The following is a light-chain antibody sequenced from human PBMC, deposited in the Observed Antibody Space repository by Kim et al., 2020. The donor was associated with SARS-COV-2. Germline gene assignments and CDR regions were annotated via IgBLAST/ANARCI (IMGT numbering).Light chain of an antibody. CDR1: QSITSTH. CDR3: QQYGSAPQT. V-gene: IGKV3-20*01. J-gene: IGKJ1*01. CDR2: GAS. Sequence: SPGERATLSCRASQSITSTHLAWYQQKPGQAPRLLIYGASSRAAGIPDRFSGGGSGTDFTLTISRLEPEDFAVYYCQQYGSAPQTFGQGTKVEIK.